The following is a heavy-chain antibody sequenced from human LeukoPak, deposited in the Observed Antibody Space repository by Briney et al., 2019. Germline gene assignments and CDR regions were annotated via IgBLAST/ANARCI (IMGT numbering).Heavy chain of an antibody. CDR2: IYTSGST. V-gene: IGHV4-61*02. CDR1: GGSISSGSYY. Sequence: SETLSLTCTASGGSISSGSYYWSWIRQPAGKGLEWIGRIYTSGSTNYNPSLKSRVTISVDTSKNQFSLKLSSVTAADTAVYYCARDYIAANWFDPWGQGTLVTVSS. J-gene: IGHJ5*02. CDR3: ARDYIAANWFDP. D-gene: IGHD5-12*01.